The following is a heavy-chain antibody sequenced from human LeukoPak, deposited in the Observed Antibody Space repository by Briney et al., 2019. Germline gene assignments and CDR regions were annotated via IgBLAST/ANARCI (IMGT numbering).Heavy chain of an antibody. CDR2: IGSGGSP. D-gene: IGHD3-9*01. V-gene: IGHV3-23*01. Sequence: GGSLRLSCEASGFTFGSHAMYWVRQAPGKGLEWVAGIGSGGSPHYADPVKGRFTISRDNSRNTVYLQINSLRAEDTAVYYCARGHYDVLTDSLNQFAYWGQGTLVTVSS. J-gene: IGHJ4*02. CDR1: GFTFGSHA. CDR3: ARGHYDVLTDSLNQFAY.